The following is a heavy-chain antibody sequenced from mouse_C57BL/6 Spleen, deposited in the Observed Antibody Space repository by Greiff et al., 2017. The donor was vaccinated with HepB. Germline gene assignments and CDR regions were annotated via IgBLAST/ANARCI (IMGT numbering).Heavy chain of an antibody. CDR1: GYAFTNYL. Sequence: QVQLQQSGAELVRPGTSVKVSCKASGYAFTNYLIEWVKQRPGQGLEWIGVINPGSGGTNYNEKFKGKATLTADKSSSTAYMQLSSLTSEDSAVYFCARIYDYDLAWFAYWGQGTLVTVSA. D-gene: IGHD2-4*01. J-gene: IGHJ3*01. CDR2: INPGSGGT. V-gene: IGHV1-54*01. CDR3: ARIYDYDLAWFAY.